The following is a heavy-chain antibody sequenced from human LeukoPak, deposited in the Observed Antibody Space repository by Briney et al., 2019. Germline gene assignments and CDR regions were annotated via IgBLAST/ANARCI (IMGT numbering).Heavy chain of an antibody. D-gene: IGHD5-24*01. CDR1: GFTFSSYA. J-gene: IGHJ4*02. CDR2: ISGSGGST. Sequence: GRSLRLSCAASGFTFSSYAMSWVRQAPGKGLEWVSAISGSGGSTYYADSVKGRFTISRDNSKNTLYVQMNSLRAEDTAVYYCAKGDGCNYVPDDYWGQGTLVTVSS. CDR3: AKGDGCNYVPDDY. V-gene: IGHV3-23*01.